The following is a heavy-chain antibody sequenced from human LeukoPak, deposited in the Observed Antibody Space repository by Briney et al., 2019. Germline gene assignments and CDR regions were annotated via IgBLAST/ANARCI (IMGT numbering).Heavy chain of an antibody. J-gene: IGHJ3*02. CDR3: ASLNRITMIVAVTSSGAFDI. D-gene: IGHD3-22*01. V-gene: IGHV3-21*01. Sequence: GGSLRLSCAASGFTFSSYSMNWVRQAPGKGLEWVSSISSSSSYIYYADPVKGRFTISRDNAKNSLYLQMNSLRAEDTAVYYCASLNRITMIVAVTSSGAFDIWGQGTVVTVSS. CDR1: GFTFSSYS. CDR2: ISSSSSYI.